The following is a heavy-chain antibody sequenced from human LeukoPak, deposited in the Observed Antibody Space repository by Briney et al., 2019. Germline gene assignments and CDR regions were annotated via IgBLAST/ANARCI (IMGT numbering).Heavy chain of an antibody. V-gene: IGHV3-9*01. CDR1: GFTFDDYA. Sequence: PGRSLRLSCAASGFTFDDYAMHWVRQAPGKSLEWVSGISWNSGSIGYADSVKGRFTISRDNAKNSLYLQMNSLRAEDTALYHCARDIVRFLASPGDAFDIWGQGTMVTVSS. D-gene: IGHD3-3*01. J-gene: IGHJ3*02. CDR3: ARDIVRFLASPGDAFDI. CDR2: ISWNSGSI.